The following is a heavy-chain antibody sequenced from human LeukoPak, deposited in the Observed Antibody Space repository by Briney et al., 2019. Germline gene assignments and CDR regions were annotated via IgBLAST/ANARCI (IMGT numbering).Heavy chain of an antibody. CDR3: ARDRPGGGYDSFDY. Sequence: PSETLSLTCTVSGGSISSYYWSWIRQPPGKGLEWIGYIHYGGGTNYNPSLKSRITISVDTSKNHFSLKLISVTVADTAVYYCARDRPGGGYDSFDYWGQGTLVTVSS. D-gene: IGHD5-12*01. CDR1: GGSISSYY. CDR2: IHYGGGT. J-gene: IGHJ4*02. V-gene: IGHV4-59*01.